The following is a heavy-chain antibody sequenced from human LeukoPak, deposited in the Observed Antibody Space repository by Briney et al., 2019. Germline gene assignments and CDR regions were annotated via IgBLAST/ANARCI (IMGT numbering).Heavy chain of an antibody. D-gene: IGHD4-17*01. J-gene: IGHJ3*02. CDR2: ISYIGST. CDR1: SDSFSSHY. Sequence: SETLSLTCAVSSDSFSSHYWTWIRQPPGKGLEWIGYISYIGSTNYNPSLKSRVTISIDRSKNQFSLKLSSVTAADTAVYYCARDLVTVAKGFDIWGQGTMVSVSS. V-gene: IGHV4-59*11. CDR3: ARDLVTVAKGFDI.